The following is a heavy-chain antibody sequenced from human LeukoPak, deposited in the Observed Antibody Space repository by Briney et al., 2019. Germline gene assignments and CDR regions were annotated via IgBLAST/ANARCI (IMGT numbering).Heavy chain of an antibody. Sequence: GGSLRLSCAASGFTFSNYWMHWVRQTPGEGLVCVSLIKGDGSSTTYADSVKGRFTISRDNAKNTVYLQMNSLRAEDTAVYYCARDRGPRTGFMVREAYDYWGQGTLVTVSS. CDR2: IKGDGSST. V-gene: IGHV3-74*01. CDR3: ARDRGPRTGFMVREAYDY. J-gene: IGHJ4*02. CDR1: GFTFSNYW. D-gene: IGHD3-10*01.